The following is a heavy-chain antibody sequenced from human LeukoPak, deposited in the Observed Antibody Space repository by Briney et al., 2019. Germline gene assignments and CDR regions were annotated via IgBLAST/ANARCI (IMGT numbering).Heavy chain of an antibody. Sequence: ASVKVSCKASGYTFTSYDINWVRQATGQGLEWMGWTNPNSGNTGYAQKFQGRVTMTRNTSISTAYMELSSLRSEDTAVYYCARGGKGLNYYYGMDVWGQGTTVTVSS. CDR1: GYTFTSYD. J-gene: IGHJ6*02. V-gene: IGHV1-8*01. CDR2: TNPNSGNT. CDR3: ARGGKGLNYYYGMDV. D-gene: IGHD3/OR15-3a*01.